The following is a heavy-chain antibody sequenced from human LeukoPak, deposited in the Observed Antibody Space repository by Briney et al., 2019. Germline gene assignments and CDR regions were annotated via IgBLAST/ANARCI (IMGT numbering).Heavy chain of an antibody. CDR3: ARGAGTVGY. D-gene: IGHD1-7*01. Sequence: SETLSLTCAVYGGSFSGYYWSWIRQPPGKGLEWIGEINHSGSTNYNPSLKSRVTISVDTPKNRFSLKLSSVTAADTAVYYCARGAGTVGYWGQGTLVTVSS. J-gene: IGHJ4*02. V-gene: IGHV4-34*01. CDR2: INHSGST. CDR1: GGSFSGYY.